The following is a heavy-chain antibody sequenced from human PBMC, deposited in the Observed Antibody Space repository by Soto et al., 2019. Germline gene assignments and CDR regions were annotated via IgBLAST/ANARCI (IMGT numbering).Heavy chain of an antibody. CDR1: GGSFSGYY. CDR2: INHSGST. Sequence: SETLSLTCAVYGGSFSGYYWSWIRQPPGKGLEWIGEINHSGSTNYNPSLKSRVTISVDTSKNQFSLKLSSVTAADTAVYYCARAPRYSSSSYVYWGQGTLVTVSS. J-gene: IGHJ4*02. V-gene: IGHV4-34*01. D-gene: IGHD6-6*01. CDR3: ARAPRYSSSSYVY.